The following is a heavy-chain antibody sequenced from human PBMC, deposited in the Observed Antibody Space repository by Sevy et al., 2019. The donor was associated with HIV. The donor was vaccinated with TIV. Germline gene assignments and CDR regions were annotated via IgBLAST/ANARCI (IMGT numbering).Heavy chain of an antibody. CDR3: AKMQGGSYNYYGMDV. CDR1: GFIFSTYG. J-gene: IGHJ6*02. CDR2: ISFDGSDK. V-gene: IGHV3-30*18. D-gene: IGHD1-26*01. Sequence: GGSLRLSCAASGFIFSTYGIHWVRQAPGKGLEWVAVISFDGSDKYYADCVRGRFTISRDNSKNTLYLQMNSLRVEDTAIYYCAKMQGGSYNYYGMDVWGQGTTVTVSS.